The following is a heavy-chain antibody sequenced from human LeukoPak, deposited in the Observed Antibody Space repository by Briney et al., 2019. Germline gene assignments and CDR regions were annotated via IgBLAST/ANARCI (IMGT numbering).Heavy chain of an antibody. Sequence: SETLSLTCAVYGGSCDDYYCSWIRQPPGKGLEWIGEIHPHRIFYSHSSLTSRVTISIATSKTQFFLRLTSVTAATTAFYYCARGRDRSKAGDHWGQGSLVSVFS. V-gene: IGHV4-34*01. CDR1: GGSCDDYY. D-gene: IGHD5-24*01. J-gene: IGHJ4*02. CDR2: IHPHRIF. CDR3: ARGRDRSKAGDH.